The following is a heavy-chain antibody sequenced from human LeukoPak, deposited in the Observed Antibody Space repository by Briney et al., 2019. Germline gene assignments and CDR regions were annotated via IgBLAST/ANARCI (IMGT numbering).Heavy chain of an antibody. V-gene: IGHV4-34*01. D-gene: IGHD2-15*01. Sequence: PSETLSLTCAVYGGSFSGYYWSWIRQPPGKGLEGIGEINHSGSTNYNPPLKSRVTISVDTSKNQFSLKLRSVTAADMAVYYCARSEYCSGGSCYHTHYFDYWGQGTLVTVSS. J-gene: IGHJ4*02. CDR3: ARSEYCSGGSCYHTHYFDY. CDR2: INHSGST. CDR1: GGSFSGYY.